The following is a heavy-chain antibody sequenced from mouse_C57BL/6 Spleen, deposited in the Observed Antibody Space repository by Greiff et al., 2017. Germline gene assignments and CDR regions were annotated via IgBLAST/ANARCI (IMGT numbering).Heavy chain of an antibody. CDR3: ARSRITTVVERYFDV. D-gene: IGHD1-1*01. J-gene: IGHJ1*03. V-gene: IGHV1-80*01. CDR2: IYPGDGDT. Sequence: VQLQQSGAELVKPGASVKISCKASGYAFSSYWMNWVKQRPGKGLEWLGQIYPGDGDTNYNGKFKGKATLTADKSSSTAYMQLSSLTSEDSAVYFCARSRITTVVERYFDVWGTGTTVTVSS. CDR1: GYAFSSYW.